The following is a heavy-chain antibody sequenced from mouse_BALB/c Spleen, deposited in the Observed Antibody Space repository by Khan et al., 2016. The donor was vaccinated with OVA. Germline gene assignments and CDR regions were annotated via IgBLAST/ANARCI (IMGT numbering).Heavy chain of an antibody. J-gene: IGHJ2*01. V-gene: IGHV1-9*01. Sequence: VQLQQSGAELMKPGASVKISCKATGYTFSSYWLEWVKQRPGHGLEWIGAIFPGRVSTHFHEKFQGTATFHADPSSNTAYKQLSSLTSEDAAVYYCARVNYGSRDYFDYWGQGTTLTVSS. CDR1: GYTFSSYW. CDR3: ARVNYGSRDYFDY. D-gene: IGHD1-1*01. CDR2: IFPGRVST.